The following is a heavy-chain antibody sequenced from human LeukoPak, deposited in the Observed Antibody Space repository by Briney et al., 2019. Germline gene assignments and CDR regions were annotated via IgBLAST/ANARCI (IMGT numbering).Heavy chain of an antibody. D-gene: IGHD5-12*01. CDR2: INHSGST. V-gene: IGHV4-34*01. CDR1: GGSFSGYY. J-gene: IGHJ4*02. CDR3: ARTPRGYSGYDGFDY. Sequence: PSETLSLTCAVYGGSFSGYYWSWIRQPPGKGLEWIGEINHSGSTNYNPSLKSRVTLSVDTSKNPFSLKLSSVTAADTAVYYCARTPRGYSGYDGFDYWGQGTLVTVSS.